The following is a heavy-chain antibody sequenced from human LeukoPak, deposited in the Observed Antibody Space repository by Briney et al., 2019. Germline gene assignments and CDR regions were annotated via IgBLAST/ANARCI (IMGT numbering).Heavy chain of an antibody. D-gene: IGHD1-26*01. CDR3: ARKLRLGGNWFDP. J-gene: IGHJ5*02. CDR1: GGTFTSYA. CDR2: IIPISGTT. V-gene: IGHV1-69*13. Sequence: SVKVSCKTSGGTFTSYAITWVRQAPGQGLEWMGKIIPISGTTNYAQKFQGRVTFTADESTSTAYMELSSLRSEDTALYYCARKLRLGGNWFDPWGQGTLVSVSS.